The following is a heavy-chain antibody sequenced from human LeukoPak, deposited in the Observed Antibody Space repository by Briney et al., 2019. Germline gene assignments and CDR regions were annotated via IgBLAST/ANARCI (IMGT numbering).Heavy chain of an antibody. CDR1: GFAFSSHA. Sequence: GGPLRLSCAASGFAFSSHAMSWVRQAPGKGLEWVSGISGSGGSIYYADSVKGRFTISRENSKNTLYLRMNSLRAEDTAVYYCVKDQNVVVPAAPDAFDIWGQGTMVTVSS. CDR3: VKDQNVVVPAAPDAFDI. D-gene: IGHD2-2*01. CDR2: ISGSGGSI. J-gene: IGHJ3*02. V-gene: IGHV3-23*01.